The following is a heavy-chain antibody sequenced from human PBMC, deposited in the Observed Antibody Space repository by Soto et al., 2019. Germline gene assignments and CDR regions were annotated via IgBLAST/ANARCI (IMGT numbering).Heavy chain of an antibody. Sequence: ASVKVSCKASGYTFTSYYMHWVRQAPGQGLEWMGIINPSGGSTSYAQKFQGRVTMTRDTSTSTVHMELSSLRSEDTAVYYCASVRLGGDAFDIWGQGTMVTISS. CDR3: ASVRLGGDAFDI. V-gene: IGHV1-46*03. CDR1: GYTFTSYY. J-gene: IGHJ3*02. D-gene: IGHD3-3*01. CDR2: INPSGGST.